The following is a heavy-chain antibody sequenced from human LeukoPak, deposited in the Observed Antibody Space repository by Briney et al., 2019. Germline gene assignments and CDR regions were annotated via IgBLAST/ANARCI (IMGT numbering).Heavy chain of an antibody. Sequence: GGSLRLSCAASGFTFSSYAMSWVRQAPGKGLEWVSAISGSGGSTYYADSVKGRFTISRDNSKNTLYLQMNSLRAEDTAVYYCAKDQTTGVTYYDSWSGYFSDYFDYWGQGTLVTVSS. CDR3: AKDQTTGVTYYDSWSGYFSDYFDY. CDR1: GFTFSSYA. J-gene: IGHJ4*02. D-gene: IGHD3-3*01. CDR2: ISGSGGST. V-gene: IGHV3-23*01.